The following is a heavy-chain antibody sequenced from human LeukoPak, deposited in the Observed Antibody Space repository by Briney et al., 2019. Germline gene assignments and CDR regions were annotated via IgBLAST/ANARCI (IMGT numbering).Heavy chain of an antibody. CDR3: ARGQWLAPDY. J-gene: IGHJ4*02. V-gene: IGHV3-30-3*01. CDR2: ISYDGSNK. CDR1: GFTFSSYA. Sequence: GRSLRLSCAASGFTFSSYAMHWVRQAPGKGLEWVAVISYDGSNKYYADSVKGRFTISRDNSKNTLYLQMNSLRAEDTAVYYCARGQWLAPDYRGQGTLVTVSS. D-gene: IGHD6-19*01.